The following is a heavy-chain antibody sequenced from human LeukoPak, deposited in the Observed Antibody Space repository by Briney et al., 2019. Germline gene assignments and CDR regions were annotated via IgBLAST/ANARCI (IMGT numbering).Heavy chain of an antibody. Sequence: PSETLSLTCTVSGGSISSYYGIWIRQPAGKGLEGIGRIYTSGSTNYNPSLKSRVTMSVDTSKNQFSLKLSSVTAADTAVYYCAKGKYSSGWYLAFDIWGQGTMVTVSS. V-gene: IGHV4-4*07. CDR2: IYTSGST. CDR1: GGSISSYY. J-gene: IGHJ3*02. CDR3: AKGKYSSGWYLAFDI. D-gene: IGHD6-19*01.